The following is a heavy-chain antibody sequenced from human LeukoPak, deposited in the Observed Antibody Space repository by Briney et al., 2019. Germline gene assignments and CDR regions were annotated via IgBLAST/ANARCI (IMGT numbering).Heavy chain of an antibody. CDR2: ISGSGGST. D-gene: IGHD5-18*01. V-gene: IGHV3-23*01. Sequence: QPGGSLRLSCAASGFTFSSYEMNWVRQAPGKGLEWVSAISGSGGSTYYADSVKGRFTISRDNSKNTLYLQMNSLRAEDTAVYYCAKHIQLWFFYYFDYWGQGTLVTVSS. CDR1: GFTFSSYE. CDR3: AKHIQLWFFYYFDY. J-gene: IGHJ4*02.